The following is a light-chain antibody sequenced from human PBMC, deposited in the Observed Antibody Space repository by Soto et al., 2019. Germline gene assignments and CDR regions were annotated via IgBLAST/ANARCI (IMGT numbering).Light chain of an antibody. CDR2: EGN. J-gene: IGLJ1*01. CDR1: SSDVGSYNL. V-gene: IGLV2-23*01. CDR3: CSYAGTNTFV. Sequence: QSALTQPASASGSPGQSITISCTGTSSDVGSYNLVSWYQQHPGKAPKLMIYEGNKRPSGVSNRFSGSKSANTAYLTVSGLQTEDEADYYCCSYAGTNTFVFVTGTKVTVL.